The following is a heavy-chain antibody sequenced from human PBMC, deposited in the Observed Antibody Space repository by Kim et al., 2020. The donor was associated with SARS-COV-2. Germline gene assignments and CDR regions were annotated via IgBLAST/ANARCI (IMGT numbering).Heavy chain of an antibody. D-gene: IGHD1-26*01. V-gene: IGHV4-31*02. CDR2: T. Sequence: TFYNPSLKSRVTISVDTSKNQFSLKLSSVTAADTAVYYCAREGYSGSIDPWGQGTLVTVSS. CDR3: AREGYSGSIDP. J-gene: IGHJ5*02.